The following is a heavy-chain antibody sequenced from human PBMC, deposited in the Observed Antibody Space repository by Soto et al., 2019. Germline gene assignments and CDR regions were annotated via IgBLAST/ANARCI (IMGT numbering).Heavy chain of an antibody. J-gene: IGHJ4*02. D-gene: IGHD3-3*01. CDR3: AKSPMAYYDFLSGYQTKEYYFDY. CDR2: ISGSGGST. CDR1: GFTFSSYA. V-gene: IGHV3-23*01. Sequence: EVQLLESGGGLVQPGGSLRLSCAASGFTFSSYAMSWVRQAPGKGLEWVSAISGSGGSTYYADSVKGRFTISRDNSKNTLYLQMNSLRAEDTAVYYCAKSPMAYYDFLSGYQTKEYYFDYWGQGTLVTVSS.